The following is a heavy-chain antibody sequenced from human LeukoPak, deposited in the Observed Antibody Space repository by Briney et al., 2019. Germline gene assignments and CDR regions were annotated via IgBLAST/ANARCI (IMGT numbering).Heavy chain of an antibody. D-gene: IGHD3-22*01. CDR3: ARESGSWFDP. CDR1: GGSISSQY. V-gene: IGHV4-59*11. Sequence: PSETLSLTCTVSGGSISSQYWSWIRQPPGKGLEWIGYIYYSGSTNYNPSLKSRVTISVDTSKNQFSLKLGSVTAADTAVYYCARESGSWFDPWGQGTLVTVSS. CDR2: IYYSGST. J-gene: IGHJ5*02.